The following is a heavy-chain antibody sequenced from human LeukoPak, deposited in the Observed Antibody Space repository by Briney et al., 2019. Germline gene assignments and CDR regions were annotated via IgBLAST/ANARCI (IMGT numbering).Heavy chain of an antibody. CDR3: ARCDGYKSGDFYFDS. Sequence: SETLSLTCAVSGDSISSGDYSWSWIRQPPGKGLEWIGYISHSGSTYYSPSLKSRVTISVNRSKNQFSLNLRSVTAADTAVYYCARCDGYKSGDFYFDSWGQGTLVTVSS. D-gene: IGHD5-24*01. CDR2: ISHSGST. CDR1: GDSISSGDYS. V-gene: IGHV4-30-2*01. J-gene: IGHJ4*02.